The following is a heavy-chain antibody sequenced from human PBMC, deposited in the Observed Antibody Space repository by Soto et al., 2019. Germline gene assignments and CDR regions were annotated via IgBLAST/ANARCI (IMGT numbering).Heavy chain of an antibody. V-gene: IGHV3-7*01. D-gene: IGHD5-12*01. CDR3: ARDPGDGYNDY. CDR2: IKQDGSEK. Sequence: GGSLRLSCAASGFTFSSYWMSWVRQAPGKGLEWVADIKQDGSEKYYVDSVKGRFTISRDNAKNSLYLQMNSLRAEDTAVYYCARDPGDGYNDYWGQGTLVTVSS. CDR1: GFTFSSYW. J-gene: IGHJ4*02.